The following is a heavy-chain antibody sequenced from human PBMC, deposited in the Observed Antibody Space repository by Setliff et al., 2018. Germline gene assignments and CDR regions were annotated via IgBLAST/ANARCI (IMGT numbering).Heavy chain of an antibody. CDR1: GGTFSSYA. CDR3: VRDLRGPYYYDIGGWFDP. D-gene: IGHD3-22*01. J-gene: IGHJ5*02. V-gene: IGHV1-69*05. CDR2: IIPIFGTA. Sequence: SVKVSCKASGGTFSSYAFSWVRQAPGQGLEWMGGIIPIFGTANYAQKFQGRVTITTDDSTGTAYMELSSLRSEDTAVYYCVRDLRGPYYYDIGGWFDPWGQGTLVTVSS.